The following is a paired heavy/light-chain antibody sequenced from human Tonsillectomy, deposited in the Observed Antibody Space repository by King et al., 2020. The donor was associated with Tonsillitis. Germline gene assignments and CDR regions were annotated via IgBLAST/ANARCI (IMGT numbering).Heavy chain of an antibody. CDR3: AKEYLSGYWGAFDI. D-gene: IGHD3-9*01. CDR2: IRSNGIGGST. V-gene: IGHV3-23*01. J-gene: IGHJ3*02. Sequence: EVQLLESGGGLVQPGGSLRLSCAASGFSFSSYAMSWVRQAPGKGLEWVSGIRSNGIGGSTHYADSVKGRFTVSRDDSKKALYLQMNSLRVEDTAIYYCAKEYLSGYWGAFDIWGQGRMVTVSS. CDR1: GFSFSSYA.
Light chain of an antibody. CDR2: WAS. V-gene: IGKV4-1*01. CDR1: QSVLDTSSNQNY. CDR3: HQYYTTPQT. Sequence: DILMTQSPDSLAVSLGERATINCKSSQSVLDTSSNQNYLGWYQQKIGQPPKLLVYWASTRDSGVPDRFSGSGSGTDFTLTISSLQAEDVAIYYCHQYYTTPQTFGQGTKVEIK. J-gene: IGKJ1*01.